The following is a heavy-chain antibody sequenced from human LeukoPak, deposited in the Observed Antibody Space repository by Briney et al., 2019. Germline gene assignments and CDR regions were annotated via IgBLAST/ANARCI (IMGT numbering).Heavy chain of an antibody. Sequence: ASVKVSCKASGYTLTDYYMHWVRQAPGQGFEWMGWINPNDGDTNHAQKFQGRVTMTRDTSISTAHMEVSRLRSDDTAVYYCARANFLYCSSSTCLFDYWGQGTLVTVSS. V-gene: IGHV1-2*02. D-gene: IGHD2-2*01. J-gene: IGHJ4*02. CDR2: INPNDGDT. CDR3: ARANFLYCSSSTCLFDY. CDR1: GYTLTDYY.